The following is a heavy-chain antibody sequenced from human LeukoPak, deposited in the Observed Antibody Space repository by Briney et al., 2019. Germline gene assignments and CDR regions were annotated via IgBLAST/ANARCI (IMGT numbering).Heavy chain of an antibody. J-gene: IGHJ3*02. CDR1: GGSISSYY. V-gene: IGHV4-59*01. CDR2: ISYSDSS. Sequence: PSETLSLTCTVSGGSISSYYWSWIRQPPGKGLEWIGYISYSDSSNYNPSLKSRVTISVDTSKNQFSQKLSSVTAADTAVYYCARETTVVTPGRSDVFDIWGQGTMVTVSS. CDR3: ARETTVVTPGRSDVFDI. D-gene: IGHD4-23*01.